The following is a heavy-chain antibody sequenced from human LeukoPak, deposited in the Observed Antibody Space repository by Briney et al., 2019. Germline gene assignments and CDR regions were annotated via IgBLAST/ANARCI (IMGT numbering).Heavy chain of an antibody. CDR3: ARGTIAARRVGFDY. CDR1: GGSISSYY. Sequence: SETLSLTCTVSGGSISSYYWSWIRQPPGKGLEWIGYIYYSGSTNYNPSLKSRVTISVDTSKNQFSLKLSSVTAADTAVYYCARGTIAARRVGFDYWGQGTLVTVSS. V-gene: IGHV4-59*01. D-gene: IGHD6-6*01. J-gene: IGHJ4*02. CDR2: IYYSGST.